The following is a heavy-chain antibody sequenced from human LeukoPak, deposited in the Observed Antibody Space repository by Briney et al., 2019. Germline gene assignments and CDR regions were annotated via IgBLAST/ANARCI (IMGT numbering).Heavy chain of an antibody. J-gene: IGHJ5*02. CDR3: ARGGGDWLWLLDP. Sequence: KPSETLSLTCAAYGGSFSGYYWSWIRQPPGKGLEWIGEINHSGSTNYNPSLKSRVTISVDTSKNQFSLKLSSVTAADTAVYYCARGGGDWLWLLDPWGQGTLVTVSS. CDR2: INHSGST. D-gene: IGHD2-21*02. CDR1: GGSFSGYY. V-gene: IGHV4-34*01.